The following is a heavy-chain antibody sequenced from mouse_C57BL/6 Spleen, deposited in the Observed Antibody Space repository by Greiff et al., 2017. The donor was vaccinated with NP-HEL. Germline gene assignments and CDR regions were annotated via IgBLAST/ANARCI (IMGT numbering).Heavy chain of an antibody. CDR3: ARHYDYDVYAMDY. CDR2: IYPRDGST. Sequence: QVQLKQSGPELVKPGASVKLSCKASGYTFTSYDINWVKQRPGQGLEWIGWIYPRDGSTKYNEKFKGKATLTVDTSSSTAYMELHSLTSEDSAVYFCARHYDYDVYAMDYWGQGTSVTVSS. J-gene: IGHJ4*01. CDR1: GYTFTSYD. D-gene: IGHD2-4*01. V-gene: IGHV1-85*01.